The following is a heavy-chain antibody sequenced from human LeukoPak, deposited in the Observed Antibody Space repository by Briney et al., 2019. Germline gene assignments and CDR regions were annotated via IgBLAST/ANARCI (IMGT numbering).Heavy chain of an antibody. J-gene: IGHJ4*02. CDR3: ARGTSDSPGIDY. CDR1: GFTFSTYV. V-gene: IGHV3-64*02. Sequence: GGSLRLSCAAFGFTFSTYVMHWVRQAPGEGLEYVSAISGNGGRIYYADSVKGRFTISRDNSKNTLYLQMGSLRAEDMAVYYCARGTSDSPGIDYWGQGTLVTVSS. D-gene: IGHD1-14*01. CDR2: ISGNGGRI.